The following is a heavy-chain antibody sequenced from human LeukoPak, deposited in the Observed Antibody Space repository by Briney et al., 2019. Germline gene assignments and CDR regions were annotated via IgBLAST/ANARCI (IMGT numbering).Heavy chain of an antibody. Sequence: GWSLRLSCAASGFTFSSFALHWVRQAPGKGLEYVSSITNNGGRTFYANSVKGRLTISRDNSKDTLYLQMGSLRADDMAVYYCARGPSGYHNTGGQGTLVTVSS. V-gene: IGHV3-64*01. CDR1: GFTFSSFA. J-gene: IGHJ4*02. D-gene: IGHD5-12*01. CDR3: ARGPSGYHNT. CDR2: ITNNGGRT.